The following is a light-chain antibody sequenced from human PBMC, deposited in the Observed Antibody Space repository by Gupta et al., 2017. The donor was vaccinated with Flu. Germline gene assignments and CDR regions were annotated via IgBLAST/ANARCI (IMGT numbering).Light chain of an antibody. CDR1: SSDLVAGYD. CDR2: ANT. J-gene: IGLJ3*02. V-gene: IGLV1-40*01. CDR3: NSSDGDLRAWV. Sequence: QSLLTQPPSVTGPPGQTVTLSCTGSSSDLVAGYDVHWYQQHSGDEPRRLIFANTDRPSGVTDRLFCSKSGNNDSPLIDGLQAADEAADYCNSSDGDLRAWVFGEETKVTVL.